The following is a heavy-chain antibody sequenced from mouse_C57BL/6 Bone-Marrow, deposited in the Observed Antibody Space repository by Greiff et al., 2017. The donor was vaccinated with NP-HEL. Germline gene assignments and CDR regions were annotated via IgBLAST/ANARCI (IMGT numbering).Heavy chain of an antibody. Sequence: QVQLQQSGPELVKPGASVKISCKASGYTFTDYYINWVKQRPGQGLAGIGWIFPGSGSTYYNEKFKGKATLTVDKSSSTAYMLLSSLTSEDSAVYFWARSREITTVAFDYWGQGTTLTVSA. CDR3: ARSREITTVAFDY. CDR2: IFPGSGST. V-gene: IGHV1-75*01. CDR1: GYTFTDYY. J-gene: IGHJ2*01. D-gene: IGHD1-1*01.